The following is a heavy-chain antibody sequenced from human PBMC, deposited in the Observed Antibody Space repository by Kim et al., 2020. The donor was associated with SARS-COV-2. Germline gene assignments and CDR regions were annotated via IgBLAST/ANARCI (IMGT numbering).Heavy chain of an antibody. CDR3: ARDQAAGWEQWLAIDS. J-gene: IGHJ4*02. CDR2: INAGNGDT. Sequence: ASVKVSCKASGYRFTSYAMHWVRQAPGQGLEWMGWINAGNGDTRYSQELQGRSTISTDTSASTLYMEIRSLKSEDTAVYYCARDQAAGWEQWLAIDSWGQGTLVIVSS. D-gene: IGHD6-19*01. CDR1: GYRFTSYA. V-gene: IGHV1-3*01.